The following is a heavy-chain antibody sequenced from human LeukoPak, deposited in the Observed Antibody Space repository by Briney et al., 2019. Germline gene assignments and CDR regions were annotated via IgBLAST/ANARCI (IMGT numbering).Heavy chain of an antibody. CDR1: GLTFSSYA. J-gene: IGHJ4*02. Sequence: GEPLTLPCAASGLTFSSYAMSWVRQAPGKGLEWVSAISGSGAHTYYAALVKGRFTITRDQYKHIPYLQVNSLRAEGTAVYYCAKDLEGGPTNFDYWGQGTLVTVSS. CDR3: AKDLEGGPTNFDY. D-gene: IGHD1-26*01. V-gene: IGHV3-23*01. CDR2: ISGSGAHT.